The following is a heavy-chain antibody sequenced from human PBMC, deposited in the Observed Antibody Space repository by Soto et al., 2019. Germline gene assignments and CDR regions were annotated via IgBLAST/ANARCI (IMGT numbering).Heavy chain of an antibody. CDR2: IYSGGTT. CDR3: ARDYYGSGSYGPS. Sequence: PGGSLRLSCAASGFTISSNYMSWVRQAPGKGLEWVSVIYSGGTTYYADSVKGRFTISRDNSKNTLYLQMNSLRAEDTAVYYCARDYYGSGSYGPSWGQGTLVTVSS. J-gene: IGHJ5*02. CDR1: GFTISSNY. D-gene: IGHD3-10*01. V-gene: IGHV3-66*01.